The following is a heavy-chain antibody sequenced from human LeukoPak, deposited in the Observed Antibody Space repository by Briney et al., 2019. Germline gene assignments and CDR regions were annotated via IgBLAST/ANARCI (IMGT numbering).Heavy chain of an antibody. D-gene: IGHD1-14*01. CDR2: ISDSGGST. CDR3: AKTWAPGRPYYFDY. V-gene: IGHV3-23*01. Sequence: AGGSLRLSWAASGFTSSNYAMSWVRQAPEKGLEWVSAISDSGGSTNYADSVQGRFTIFRDNSKNTAYLQMDMLRAEDTAVYYCAKTWAPGRPYYFDYWGQGTLVTVSS. J-gene: IGHJ4*02. CDR1: GFTSSNYA.